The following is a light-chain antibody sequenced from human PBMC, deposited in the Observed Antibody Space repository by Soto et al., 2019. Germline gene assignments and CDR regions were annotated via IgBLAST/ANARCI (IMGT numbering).Light chain of an antibody. CDR1: SNDVGSYNL. J-gene: IGLJ1*01. CDR2: EVS. Sequence: QSVLTQPASVSGSPGQSITISCTGTSNDVGSYNLVSWYQQHPGKAPKLTIYEVSKRPSGVSNRFSGSKSGNTASLTISGLQAEDEADYYCCSYAGSSTYVFGTGTKVTVL. CDR3: CSYAGSSTYV. V-gene: IGLV2-23*02.